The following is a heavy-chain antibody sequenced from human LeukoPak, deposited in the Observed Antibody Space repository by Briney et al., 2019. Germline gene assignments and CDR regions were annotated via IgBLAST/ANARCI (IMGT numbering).Heavy chain of an antibody. CDR1: GYTFPNYG. CDR3: ARGPRYSPDY. J-gene: IGHJ4*02. CDR2: ISAYNGNT. Sequence: ASVTVSCKASGYTFPNYGITWVRQAPGQGLEWMGWISAYNGNTNYAQKLQGRVTMTTDTHTSTAYMELRSLRSDDTAVYYCARGPRYSPDYWGQGTLVTVSS. D-gene: IGHD1-1*01. V-gene: IGHV1-18*01.